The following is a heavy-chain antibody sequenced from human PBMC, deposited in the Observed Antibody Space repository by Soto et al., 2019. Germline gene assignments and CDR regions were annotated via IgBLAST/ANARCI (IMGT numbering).Heavy chain of an antibody. V-gene: IGHV3-30-3*01. CDR3: ARAHYHDSSGPNGHAFDI. Sequence: QVQLVESGGGVVQPGRSLRLSCAASEFTFSDYAMHWVRQAPGKGLEWVAVISDDGDKVFYADSMKDRLTISRDNSKSTLFLQLPSLGPEDTALYYCARAHYHDSSGPNGHAFDIWGQGTLVTVSS. D-gene: IGHD3-22*01. CDR1: EFTFSDYA. CDR2: ISDDGDKV. J-gene: IGHJ3*02.